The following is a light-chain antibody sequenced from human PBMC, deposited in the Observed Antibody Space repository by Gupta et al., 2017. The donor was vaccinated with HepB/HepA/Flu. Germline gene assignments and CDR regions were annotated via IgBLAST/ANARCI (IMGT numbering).Light chain of an antibody. Sequence: DIQMTQSPSTLSASVGDRVTIICRASQSINIWLAWYQQKPGKAPKLLIYKASSLESGVPSGFSGSGSGTEFTLTISSLQPDDFATYYCQQYYSYSRTFGQGTKVEIK. CDR1: QSINIW. V-gene: IGKV1-5*03. CDR3: QQYYSYSRT. CDR2: KAS. J-gene: IGKJ1*01.